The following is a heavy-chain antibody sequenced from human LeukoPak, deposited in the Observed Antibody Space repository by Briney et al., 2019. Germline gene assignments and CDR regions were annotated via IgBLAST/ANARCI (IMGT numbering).Heavy chain of an antibody. V-gene: IGHV1-46*01. D-gene: IGHD2-2*01. J-gene: IGHJ4*02. Sequence: ASVKVSCKASGGTFSSYAISWVRQAPGQGLEWMGIINPSGGSTNYAQKFQGRVTMTRDTSTSTVHMELSSLRSEDTAVYYCARIPYCSGTTCYVYDYWGQGTLVTVSS. CDR3: ARIPYCSGTTCYVYDY. CDR1: GGTFSSYA. CDR2: INPSGGST.